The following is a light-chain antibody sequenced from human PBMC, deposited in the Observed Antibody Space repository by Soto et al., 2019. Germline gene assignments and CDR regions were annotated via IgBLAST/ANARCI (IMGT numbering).Light chain of an antibody. Sequence: QCDRTQAVSGTGVALGASRISCTGTSSDVGAYNYVSWYQQYPGKAPKVMIFDVSNRPSGVSNRFSGSKSDNTASLTISGLQAKDEADYECISFTTSGTYVFGTGTKVTVL. J-gene: IGLJ1*01. V-gene: IGLV2-14*01. CDR3: ISFTTSGTYV. CDR1: SSDVGAYNY. CDR2: DVS.